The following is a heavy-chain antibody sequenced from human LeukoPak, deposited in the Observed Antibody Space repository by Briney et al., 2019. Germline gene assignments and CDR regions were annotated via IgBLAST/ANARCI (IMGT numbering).Heavy chain of an antibody. D-gene: IGHD2-15*01. CDR2: ISAYNGNT. V-gene: IGHV1-18*01. CDR3: ARDRYCSGGSCYSFTSNGWFDP. CDR1: GYTLTSYG. J-gene: IGHJ5*02. Sequence: GASVTVSFNASGYTLTSYGISWVRQPPGQGLEWMGWISAYNGNTNYAQKLQGRVTMTTDTSTSTAYMELRSLRSDDTAVYYCARDRYCSGGSCYSFTSNGWFDPWGQGTLVTVSS.